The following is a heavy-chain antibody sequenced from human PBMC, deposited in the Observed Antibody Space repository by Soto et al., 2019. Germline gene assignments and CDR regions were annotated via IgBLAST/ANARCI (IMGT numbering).Heavy chain of an antibody. D-gene: IGHD2-8*01. Sequence: PGEYLKISCKRSGYSFTSYWNGWVRQMPEKGLKRMGIIYPGDSDTRYSPSFQGQVTISADKSISTAYLQWSSLKASDTAMYYCAGALGYCTNGVCYTPRALNILGQGTMVTVSS. CDR2: IYPGDSDT. CDR3: AGALGYCTNGVCYTPRALNI. CDR1: GYSFTSYW. J-gene: IGHJ3*02. V-gene: IGHV5-51*01.